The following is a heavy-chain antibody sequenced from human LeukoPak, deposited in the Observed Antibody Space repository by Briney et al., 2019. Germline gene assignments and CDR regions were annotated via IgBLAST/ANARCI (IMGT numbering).Heavy chain of an antibody. D-gene: IGHD2-2*02. Sequence: GGSLSLSCAASGFTFSSYAMSWVRQAPGKGLEWVSGISGSGGTTYYADSVKGRFTISRDNSKNTLYLQMNSLRAEDTAVYYCAKDIVVVPAAIWGAFHISGQGTMVTVSS. J-gene: IGHJ3*02. V-gene: IGHV3-23*01. CDR3: AKDIVVVPAAIWGAFHI. CDR1: GFTFSSYA. CDR2: ISGSGGTT.